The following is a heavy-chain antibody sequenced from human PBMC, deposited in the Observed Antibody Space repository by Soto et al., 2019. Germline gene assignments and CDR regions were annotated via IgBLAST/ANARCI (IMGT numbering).Heavy chain of an antibody. CDR2: IYYSGST. J-gene: IGHJ4*02. D-gene: IGHD3-16*01. CDR3: VRTPKRFRWVDY. CDR1: GGSISSSSYY. V-gene: IGHV4-39*01. Sequence: SETLSLTCTVSGGSISSSSYYWGWIRQPPGKGLEWIGSIYYSGSTYYNPSLKSRVTISVDTSKNQFSLKLSSVTAADTAVYYCVRTPKRFRWVDYWGQGTLVTVSS.